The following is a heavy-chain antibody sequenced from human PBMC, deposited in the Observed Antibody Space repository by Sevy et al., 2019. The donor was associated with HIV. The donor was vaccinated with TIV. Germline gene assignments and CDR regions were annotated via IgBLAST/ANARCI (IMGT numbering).Heavy chain of an antibody. V-gene: IGHV3-9*01. Sequence: GGSLRLSCAASGFTFDDFAMHWVRQVPGKGLEWVSGLNWDSGSVAYADSVKGRFTISRDNAKNALFLQMNRLRAEDTALYYCAKDIGATGIAVVANWGQGIQVTVS. CDR2: LNWDSGSV. CDR3: AKDIGATGIAVVAN. D-gene: IGHD6-19*01. J-gene: IGHJ4*02. CDR1: GFTFDDFA.